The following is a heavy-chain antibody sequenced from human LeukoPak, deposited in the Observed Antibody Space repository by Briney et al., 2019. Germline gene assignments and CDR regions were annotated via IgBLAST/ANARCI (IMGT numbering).Heavy chain of an antibody. J-gene: IGHJ4*02. CDR2: IKSKTDGGTT. D-gene: IGHD3-9*01. V-gene: IGHV3-15*01. CDR1: GFTFSNAW. CDR3: TTDHGSALYDILTGYYYNY. Sequence: GGSLRLSCAASGFTFSNAWMSWVRQAPGKGLEWVGRIKSKTDGGTTEYAAPLKGRFTISRDDSKNTLYLQMNSLKTEDTAVYYCTTDHGSALYDILTGYYYNYWGQGTLVTVSS.